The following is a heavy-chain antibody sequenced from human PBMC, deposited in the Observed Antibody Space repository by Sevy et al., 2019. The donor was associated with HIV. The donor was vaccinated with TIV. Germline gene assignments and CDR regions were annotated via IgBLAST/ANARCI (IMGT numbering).Heavy chain of an antibody. D-gene: IGHD5-18*01. CDR1: GFTFSSYG. CDR2: ISYDGSNK. CDR3: AKVGRERGYSYGFDY. V-gene: IGHV3-30*18. J-gene: IGHJ4*02. Sequence: GGSLRLSCAASGFTFSSYGMHWVSQAPGKGLEWVAVISYDGSNKYYADSVKGRFTISRDNSKNTLYLQMNSLRAEDTAVYYCAKVGRERGYSYGFDYWGQGTLVTVSS.